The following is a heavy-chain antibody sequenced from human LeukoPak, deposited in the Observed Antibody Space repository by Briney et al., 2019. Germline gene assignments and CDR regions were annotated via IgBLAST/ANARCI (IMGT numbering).Heavy chain of an antibody. D-gene: IGHD3-10*01. CDR2: INHSGST. Sequence: SETLSLTCAVYGGSFSGYYWSWIRQPPGKGLEWIGEINHSGSTNYNPSLKSRVTIPVDTSKNQFSLKLSSVTAADTAVYYCARSYYGSGLNWFDPWGQGTLVTVSS. J-gene: IGHJ5*02. V-gene: IGHV4-34*01. CDR1: GGSFSGYY. CDR3: ARSYYGSGLNWFDP.